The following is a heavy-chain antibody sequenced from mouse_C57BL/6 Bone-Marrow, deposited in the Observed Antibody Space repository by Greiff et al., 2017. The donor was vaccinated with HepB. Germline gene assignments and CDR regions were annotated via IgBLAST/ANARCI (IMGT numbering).Heavy chain of an antibody. CDR3: AKTPRWLLPDYYAMDY. Sequence: VMLVESGPGLVQPSQSLSITCTVSGFSLTSYGVHWVRQSPGKGLEWLGVIWRGGSTDYNAAFMSRLSITKDNSKSQVFFKMNSLQADDTAIYYCAKTPRWLLPDYYAMDYWGQGTSVTVSS. CDR2: IWRGGST. D-gene: IGHD2-3*01. CDR1: GFSLTSYG. V-gene: IGHV2-5*01. J-gene: IGHJ4*01.